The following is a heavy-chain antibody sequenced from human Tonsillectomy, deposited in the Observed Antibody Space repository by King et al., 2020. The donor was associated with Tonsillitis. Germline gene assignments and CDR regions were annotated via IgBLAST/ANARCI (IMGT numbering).Heavy chain of an antibody. CDR1: GFTFRIYW. V-gene: IGHV3-74*01. D-gene: IGHD6-19*01. J-gene: IGHJ4*02. CDR2: VDTTGSST. Sequence: VQLVESGGGLVQPGGSLRLSCAASGFTFRIYWMHWVRQIPGKGLVWVSRVDTTGSSTTYADSVKGRFTISRDNAKNTLFLQMNDLRAEDTAVYYCARDQTVAGPRTFDYLGLGPLVTVSS. CDR3: ARDQTVAGPRTFDY.